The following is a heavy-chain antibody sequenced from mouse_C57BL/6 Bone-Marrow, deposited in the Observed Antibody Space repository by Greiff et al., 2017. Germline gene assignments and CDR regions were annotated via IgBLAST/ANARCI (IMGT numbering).Heavy chain of an antibody. V-gene: IGHV1-76*01. CDR1: GYTFTDYY. J-gene: IGHJ1*03. Sequence: QVHVKQSGAELVRPGASVKLSCKASGYTFTDYYINWVKQRPGQGLEWIARIYPGSGNTYYNEKFKGKATLTAEKSSSTAYMQLSSLTSEDSAVYFCARGDYGSSYWYVDVWGTGTTVTVSS. CDR2: IYPGSGNT. CDR3: ARGDYGSSYWYVDV. D-gene: IGHD1-1*01.